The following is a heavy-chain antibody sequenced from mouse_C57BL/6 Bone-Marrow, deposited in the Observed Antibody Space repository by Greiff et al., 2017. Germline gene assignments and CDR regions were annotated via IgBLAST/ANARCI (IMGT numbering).Heavy chain of an antibody. CDR3: AKEDITTVVATDYTMDY. D-gene: IGHD1-1*01. CDR1: GYTFTSYW. V-gene: IGHV1-50*01. CDR2: IDPSDSYT. Sequence: VQLQQPGAELVKPGASVKLSCKASGYTFTSYWMQWVKQRPGQGLEWIGEIDPSDSYTNYNQKFKGKATLTVDTSSSTAYMQLSSLTSEDSAVYYSAKEDITTVVATDYTMDYWGQRASVTVSS. J-gene: IGHJ4*01.